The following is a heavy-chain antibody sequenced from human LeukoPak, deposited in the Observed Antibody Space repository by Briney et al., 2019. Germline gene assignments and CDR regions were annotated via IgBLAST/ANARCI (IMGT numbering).Heavy chain of an antibody. D-gene: IGHD6-19*01. CDR3: ARQSQWLVHFDY. CDR2: IYYSGST. Sequence: SETLSLTCTVSGGSISSSSYYWGWIRQPPGKGLEWIGSIYYSGSTYYNPSLESRVTISVDTSKNQFSLKLSSVTAADTAVYYCARQSQWLVHFDYWGQGTLVTVSS. V-gene: IGHV4-39*01. CDR1: GGSISSSSYY. J-gene: IGHJ4*02.